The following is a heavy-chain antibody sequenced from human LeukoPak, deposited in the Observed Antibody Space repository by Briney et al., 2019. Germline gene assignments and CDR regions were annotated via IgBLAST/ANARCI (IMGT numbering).Heavy chain of an antibody. J-gene: IGHJ6*02. CDR1: GFSFSGDW. Sequence: PGRSLRLSCAASGFSFSGDWMTWARQAPGKGLEWVANIKKDGSEKYYVDSVKGRFTISRDNAKNSLYLKMHSLRVEYTALYYCARGYGLDVWGQGTTVTVSS. CDR2: IKKDGSEK. V-gene: IGHV3-7*04. CDR3: ARGYGLDV.